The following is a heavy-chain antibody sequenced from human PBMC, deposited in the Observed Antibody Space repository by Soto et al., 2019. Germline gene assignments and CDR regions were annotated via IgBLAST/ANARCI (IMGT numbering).Heavy chain of an antibody. CDR2: IYSGGST. CDR1: GFTVSSNY. J-gene: IGHJ6*02. V-gene: IGHV3-53*01. CDR3: ASTSGCHYYYGMDV. D-gene: IGHD3-3*01. Sequence: GGSLRLSCAASGFTVSSNYMSWVRRAPGKGLEWVSVIYSGGSTYYADSVKGRFTISRDNSKNTLYLQMNSLRAEDTAVYYCASTSGCHYYYGMDVWGQGTTVTVSS.